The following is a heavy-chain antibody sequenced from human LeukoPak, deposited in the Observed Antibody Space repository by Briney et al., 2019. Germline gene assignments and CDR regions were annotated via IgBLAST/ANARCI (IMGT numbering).Heavy chain of an antibody. V-gene: IGHV3-30*18. Sequence: GGSLRLSCAASGFTFSSYGMHWVRQAPGKGLEWVAAISYDGSNKYYADSVKGRFTISRDNPKNTLYLQMNSLRAEDTAVYYCAKDGRRLGYCSGGSCYTSDYWGQGTLVTVSS. CDR2: ISYDGSNK. J-gene: IGHJ4*02. CDR3: AKDGRRLGYCSGGSCYTSDY. D-gene: IGHD2-15*01. CDR1: GFTFSSYG.